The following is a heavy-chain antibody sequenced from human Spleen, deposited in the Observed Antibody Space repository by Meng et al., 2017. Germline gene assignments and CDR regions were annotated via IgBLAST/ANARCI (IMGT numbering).Heavy chain of an antibody. CDR1: GGSFSGYY. V-gene: IGHV4-34*01. Sequence: QVQLQQWGAGLLKPSATLSLTCAVYGGSFSGYYWSWIRQPPGKGLEWIGEINHSGSTNYNPSLKSRVTISVDTSKNQFSLKLSSVTAADTAVYYCARGLPGEFFTVTTQTLDYWGQGTLVTVSS. CDR2: INHSGST. J-gene: IGHJ4*02. D-gene: IGHD4-17*01. CDR3: ARGLPGEFFTVTTQTLDY.